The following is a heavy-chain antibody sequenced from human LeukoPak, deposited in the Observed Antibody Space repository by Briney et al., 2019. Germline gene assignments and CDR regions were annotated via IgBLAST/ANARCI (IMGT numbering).Heavy chain of an antibody. CDR1: GFTFSSYS. D-gene: IGHD5-24*01. V-gene: IGHV3-21*01. CDR3: ARSRGVYY. CDR2: VSSTSSFI. J-gene: IGHJ4*02. Sequence: GGSLRLSCAASGFTFSSYSINWVRQAPGKGLEWVSCVSSTSSFIYYADSVKGRFTISRDNAKNSLYLHLNSLRADDTAVYYCARSRGVYYWGQGTLVTVAS.